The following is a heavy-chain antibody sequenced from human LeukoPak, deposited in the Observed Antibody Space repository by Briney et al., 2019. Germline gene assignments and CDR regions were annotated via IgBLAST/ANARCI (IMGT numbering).Heavy chain of an antibody. D-gene: IGHD6-19*01. CDR2: IYHSGST. V-gene: IGHV4-30-2*01. J-gene: IGHJ4*02. CDR3: ARGGKTVAGKSFDY. Sequence: SETLSLTCTVSGGSISSGGYYWSWIRQPPGKGLEWIGYIYHSGSTYYNPSLKSRVTISVDRSKKQFSLKLSSVTAADTAVYYCARGGKTVAGKSFDYWGQGTLVAVSS. CDR1: GGSISSGGYY.